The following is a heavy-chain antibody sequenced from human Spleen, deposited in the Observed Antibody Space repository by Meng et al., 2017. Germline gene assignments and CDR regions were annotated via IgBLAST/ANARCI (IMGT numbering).Heavy chain of an antibody. D-gene: IGHD5-12*01. CDR1: GYTFNRYG. J-gene: IGHJ3*02. CDR2: ISAYTRNT. CDR3: AMGYSHYDSAFDI. V-gene: IGHV1-18*01. Sequence: ASVKVSCKASGYTFNRYGISWVRQAPGQGLEWLGWISAYTRNTNYAQKFQGRVTMTTDTSTSTAYMELRSLRSDDTAVYYCAMGYSHYDSAFDIWGQGTMVTVSS.